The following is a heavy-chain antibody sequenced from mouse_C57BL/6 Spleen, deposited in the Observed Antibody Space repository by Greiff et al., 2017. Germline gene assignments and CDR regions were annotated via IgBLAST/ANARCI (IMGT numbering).Heavy chain of an antibody. CDR2: IYPGDGDT. CDR1: GYAFSSSW. J-gene: IGHJ3*01. D-gene: IGHD2-4*01. CDR3: APYDYDERFAY. Sequence: QVQLKESGPELVKPGASVKISCKASGYAFSSSWMNWVKQRPGKGLEWIGRIYPGDGDTNYNGKFKGKATLTADKSSSTAYMQLSSLTSEDSAVYFCAPYDYDERFAYWGQGTLVTVSA. V-gene: IGHV1-82*01.